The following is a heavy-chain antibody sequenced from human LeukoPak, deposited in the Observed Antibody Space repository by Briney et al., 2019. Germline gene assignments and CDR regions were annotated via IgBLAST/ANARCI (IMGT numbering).Heavy chain of an antibody. CDR1: GFTFSSYW. Sequence: GGSLRLSCAASGFTFSSYWMSWVRQAPGKGLEWVANIKQDGSEKYYVDSVKGRFTISRDNAKNSLYLQMNSLRAEDTAVYYCARDNSLLYCSGGSCFYGDYVYFDYWGQGTLVTVSS. J-gene: IGHJ4*02. D-gene: IGHD2-15*01. CDR3: ARDNSLLYCSGGSCFYGDYVYFDY. CDR2: IKQDGSEK. V-gene: IGHV3-7*05.